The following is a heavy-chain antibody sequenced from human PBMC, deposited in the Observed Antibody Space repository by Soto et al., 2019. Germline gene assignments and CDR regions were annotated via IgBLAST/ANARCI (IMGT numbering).Heavy chain of an antibody. CDR2: IKEDGSEK. V-gene: IGHV3-7*01. CDR3: ASSLL. Sequence: EVQLVESGGGLVQPGGSLRLSCAASGFTFSSYWMYWVRQAPGKGLEWVANIKEDGSEKNYVDSVKGRFTISRDNAKNALYLQMNSLSVADTAVYYCASSLLRGPGTRVTVSS. J-gene: IGHJ4*02. CDR1: GFTFSSYW.